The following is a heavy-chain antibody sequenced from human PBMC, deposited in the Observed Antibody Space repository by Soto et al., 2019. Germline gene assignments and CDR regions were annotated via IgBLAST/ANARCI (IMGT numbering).Heavy chain of an antibody. D-gene: IGHD3-22*01. V-gene: IGHV3-33*01. CDR3: ARDQSSGYYPLFDY. CDR1: GFTFSSYG. J-gene: IGHJ4*02. Sequence: PGGSLRLSCAASGFTFSSYGMHWVRQAPGKGLEWVAVIWYDGSNKYYADSVKGRFTISRDNSKNTLYLQMNSLRAEDTAVYYCARDQSSGYYPLFDYWGQGTLVTVSS. CDR2: IWYDGSNK.